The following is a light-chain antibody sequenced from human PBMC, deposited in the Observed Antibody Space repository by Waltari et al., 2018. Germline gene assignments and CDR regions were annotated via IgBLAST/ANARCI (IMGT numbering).Light chain of an antibody. CDR2: WVS. Sequence: DIVLTQSPESLAVSLGERATIRCKSTQSLFYSSNDLTYLAWYQQRPRQPPKLLISWVSTRESGVPDRFIGSGSGTDFTLTINSLQAEDVAVYYCQHYRSPPYTFGQGTKLELK. CDR3: QHYRSPPYT. CDR1: QSLFYSSNDLTY. J-gene: IGKJ2*01. V-gene: IGKV4-1*01.